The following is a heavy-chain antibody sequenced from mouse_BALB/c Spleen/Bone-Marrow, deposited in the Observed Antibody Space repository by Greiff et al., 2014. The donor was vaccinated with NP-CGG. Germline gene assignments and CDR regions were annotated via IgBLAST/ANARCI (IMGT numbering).Heavy chain of an antibody. V-gene: IGHV14-3*02. CDR1: GFNIKDTY. J-gene: IGHJ3*01. CDR2: IDPANGNT. CDR3: AVYDYEGFAY. Sequence: VQLQQSGAELVKPGASVRLSCTASGFNIKDTYMHWVKQRPEQGLEWIGRIDPANGNTKYDPKFQGKATITADTSSNTAYLQLSSLTSEDTAVYYCAVYDYEGFAYWGQGTLVTVSA. D-gene: IGHD2-4*01.